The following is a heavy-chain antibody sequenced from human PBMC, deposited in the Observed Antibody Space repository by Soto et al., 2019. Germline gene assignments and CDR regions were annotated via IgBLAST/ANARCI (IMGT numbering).Heavy chain of an antibody. CDR3: ARATAGMDYFDY. CDR1: GGSISSGGYY. Sequence: QVQLQESGPGLVKPSQTLSLPCTVSGGSISSGGYYWSWIRQHPGKALEWIGYIYYRGSTYYNPSLKSRVTLSVDTSKNQFSLKLSSVTAADTAVYYCARATAGMDYFDYWGQGTLVTVSS. CDR2: IYYRGST. V-gene: IGHV4-31*03. J-gene: IGHJ4*02.